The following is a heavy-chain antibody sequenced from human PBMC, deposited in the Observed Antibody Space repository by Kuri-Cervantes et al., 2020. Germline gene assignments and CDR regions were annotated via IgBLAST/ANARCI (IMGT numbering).Heavy chain of an antibody. V-gene: IGHV3-9*01. CDR1: GFTFDDYA. Sequence: SLKISCAASGFTFDDYAMHWVRQAPGKGLEWVAGIGWNAVDIGYADSVKGRFTISRDNTKNTLYLQMNSLRAEDTAVYYCAKDWDKIMDVWGKGTTVTVSS. CDR3: AKDWDKIMDV. J-gene: IGHJ6*03. D-gene: IGHD1-26*01. CDR2: IGWNAVDI.